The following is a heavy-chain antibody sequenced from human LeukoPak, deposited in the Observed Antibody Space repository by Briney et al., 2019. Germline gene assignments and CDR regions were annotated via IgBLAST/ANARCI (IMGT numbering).Heavy chain of an antibody. CDR2: ISSSSSTI. CDR1: GFTFSSYS. CDR3: AKSPIYGSGGYFDY. J-gene: IGHJ4*02. Sequence: GGSLRLSCAASGFTFSSYSMNWVRQAPGKGLEWVSYISSSSSTIYYADSVKGRFTISRDNSKNTLYLQMNSLRAEDTAVYYCAKSPIYGSGGYFDYWGQGTLVTVSS. D-gene: IGHD3-10*01. V-gene: IGHV3-48*01.